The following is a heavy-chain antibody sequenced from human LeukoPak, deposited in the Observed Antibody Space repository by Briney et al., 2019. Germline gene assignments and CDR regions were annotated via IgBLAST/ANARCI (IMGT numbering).Heavy chain of an antibody. Sequence: GRSLRLSCAASGFTFSSYDMHWVRQAPGKGLEWVALIWYDGSNKYYADSVKGRFTISRDNSKNTLYLQMNSLKTEDTAVYYCTTDRGRTELPLFASWGQGTLVTVSS. CDR3: TTDRGRTELPLFAS. D-gene: IGHD1-26*01. V-gene: IGHV3-33*01. J-gene: IGHJ5*01. CDR2: IWYDGSNK. CDR1: GFTFSSYD.